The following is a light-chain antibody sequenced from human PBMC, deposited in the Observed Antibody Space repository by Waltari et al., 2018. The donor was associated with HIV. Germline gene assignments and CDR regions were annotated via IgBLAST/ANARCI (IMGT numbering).Light chain of an antibody. J-gene: IGLJ2*01. V-gene: IGLV2-14*01. Sequence: QSALTQPASVSGSLGQSVTISCTGANSDIGGYNYVSWYQQHPGKAPKLIIHEVSNRPSAVSDRFSGSTSGNTASLTISGLQAEDESDYYCSSFITTTTHVVFGGGTRLTVL. CDR2: EVS. CDR3: SSFITTTTHVV. CDR1: NSDIGGYNY.